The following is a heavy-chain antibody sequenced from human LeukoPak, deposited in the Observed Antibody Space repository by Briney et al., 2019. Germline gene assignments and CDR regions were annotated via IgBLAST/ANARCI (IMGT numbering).Heavy chain of an antibody. CDR2: LPPDELGI. Sequence: PGGSLRLSCVASGFTFSGYWMSWVRQAPGMGLVWVSRLPPDELGIIYADSVKGRFTVSRDNAKNTVYLQMNNLRVDDTAMYYCVGTIASRGSEYWGQGALVTVSS. J-gene: IGHJ4*02. CDR3: VGTIASRGSEY. V-gene: IGHV3-74*01. CDR1: GFTFSGYW. D-gene: IGHD6-6*01.